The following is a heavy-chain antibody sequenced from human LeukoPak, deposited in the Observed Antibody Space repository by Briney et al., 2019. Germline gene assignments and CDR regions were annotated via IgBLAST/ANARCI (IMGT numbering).Heavy chain of an antibody. V-gene: IGHV3-33*06. CDR3: AKGVAISTYLLYAFDI. J-gene: IGHJ3*02. Sequence: GGSLRLSCAASGFTFSSYGMHWVRQAPGKGLEWVAVIWYDGSNKYYADSVKGRFPISRDNSKNTLYLQMNSLRAEDTAVYYCAKGVAISTYLLYAFDIWGQGTMVTVSS. D-gene: IGHD2/OR15-2a*01. CDR1: GFTFSSYG. CDR2: IWYDGSNK.